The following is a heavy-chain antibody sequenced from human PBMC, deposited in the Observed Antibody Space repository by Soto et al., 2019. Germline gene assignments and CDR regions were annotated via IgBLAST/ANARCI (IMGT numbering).Heavy chain of an antibody. J-gene: IGHJ4*02. CDR1: GFTFSSYG. V-gene: IGHV3-30*18. CDR3: AKDRDSNYFDY. D-gene: IGHD4-4*01. CDR2: ISYDGSNK. Sequence: SLRLSCAASGFTFSSYGMHWVRQAPGKGLEWVAVISYDGSNKYYADSVKGRFTISRDNSKNTLYLQMNSLRAEDTAVYYCAKDRDSNYFDYWGQGTLVTVSS.